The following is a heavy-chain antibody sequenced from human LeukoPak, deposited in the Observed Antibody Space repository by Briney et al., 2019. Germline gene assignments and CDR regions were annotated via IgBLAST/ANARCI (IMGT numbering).Heavy chain of an antibody. CDR1: GFTFSSYA. V-gene: IGHV3-30-3*01. J-gene: IGHJ4*02. Sequence: GRSLRLSCAASGFTFSSYAMHWVRQAPGKGLEWVAVISYDGSNKYYADSVKGRFTISRDNSKNTLYLQMNSLRAEDTAVYYCARDSSSGWYYFDYWGQGTLVTVSS. CDR3: ARDSSSGWYYFDY. CDR2: ISYDGSNK. D-gene: IGHD6-19*01.